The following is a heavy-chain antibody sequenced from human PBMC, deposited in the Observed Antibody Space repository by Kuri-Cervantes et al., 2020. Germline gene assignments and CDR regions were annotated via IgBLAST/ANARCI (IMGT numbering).Heavy chain of an antibody. CDR2: ISSSSSYI. CDR3: ASDYYDSSGSNYGMDV. D-gene: IGHD3-22*01. J-gene: IGHJ6*02. V-gene: IGHV3-11*06. CDR1: GYTFGDYY. Sequence: SLKISCAASGYTFGDYYMSWIRQAPGKGLEWVSSISSSSSYIYDAVSVKGRFTISRDNAKTSLYLQMNSLRAEDTAVYYCASDYYDSSGSNYGMDVWGQGTTVTVSS.